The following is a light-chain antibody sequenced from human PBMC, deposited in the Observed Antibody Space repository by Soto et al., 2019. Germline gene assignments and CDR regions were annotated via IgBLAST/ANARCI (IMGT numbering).Light chain of an antibody. CDR2: KAS. CDR3: QQYNTYSGT. Sequence: DIQMTQSPSTLSASVGDRVTITCRASQSISNWLAWYQQKPGKAPKLLIYKASSLESGVPSRFSGSGSGTEFTLAISGLQPDDFATYYCQQYNTYSGTFGQGTKVEI. V-gene: IGKV1-5*03. J-gene: IGKJ1*01. CDR1: QSISNW.